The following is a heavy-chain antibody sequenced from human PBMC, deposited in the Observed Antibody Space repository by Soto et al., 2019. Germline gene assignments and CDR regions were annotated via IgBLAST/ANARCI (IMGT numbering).Heavy chain of an antibody. Sequence: GGSLRLSCAASGFTFSSYSMNWVRQAPGKGLEWVSSISSSSSYIYYADSVKGRFTISRDNAKNSLYLQMNSLRAEDTAVYYCAREIAARPYYYYGMGVWGQGTTVTVSS. CDR2: ISSSSSYI. V-gene: IGHV3-21*01. D-gene: IGHD6-6*01. CDR1: GFTFSSYS. CDR3: AREIAARPYYYYGMGV. J-gene: IGHJ6*02.